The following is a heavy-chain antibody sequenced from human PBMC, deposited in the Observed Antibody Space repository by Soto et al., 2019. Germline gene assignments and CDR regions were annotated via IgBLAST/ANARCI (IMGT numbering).Heavy chain of an antibody. Sequence: QVQLVESGGGVVQPGRSLRLSYAASGFTFSSYAMHWVRQAPGKGLEWVAVISYDGSNKYYADSVKGRFTISRDNSKNTRYLQMNSLRAEDTAVYYCARVSIWFGELSGYYYGMDVWGQGTTVTVSS. CDR2: ISYDGSNK. V-gene: IGHV3-30-3*01. J-gene: IGHJ6*02. D-gene: IGHD3-10*01. CDR3: ARVSIWFGELSGYYYGMDV. CDR1: GFTFSSYA.